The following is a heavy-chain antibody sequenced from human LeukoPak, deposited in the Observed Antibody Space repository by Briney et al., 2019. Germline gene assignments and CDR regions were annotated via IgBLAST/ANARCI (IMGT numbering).Heavy chain of an antibody. Sequence: ASVKVSCKASGYTFTGYYMHWVRQAPGQGLEWMGWINPNSGGTNYAQKFQGRVTMTRDTSISTAYMELSRLRSDDTAVYYCARDTVGAYLSYWLDPWGQGTLVTVSS. CDR3: ARDTVGAYLSYWLDP. CDR1: GYTFTGYY. V-gene: IGHV1-2*02. D-gene: IGHD1-26*01. J-gene: IGHJ5*02. CDR2: INPNSGGT.